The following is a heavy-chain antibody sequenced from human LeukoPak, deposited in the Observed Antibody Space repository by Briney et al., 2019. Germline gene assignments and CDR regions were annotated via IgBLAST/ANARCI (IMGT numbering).Heavy chain of an antibody. Sequence: GGSLRLSCAASGFTFDDYAMHWVRHAPGKGLEWVSGISWNSGSIGYADSVKGRFTISRDNAKNSLYLQMNSLRAEDTALYYCAKGTTMVRGVPFDYWGQGTLVTVSS. J-gene: IGHJ4*02. CDR2: ISWNSGSI. CDR3: AKGTTMVRGVPFDY. CDR1: GFTFDDYA. V-gene: IGHV3-9*01. D-gene: IGHD3-10*01.